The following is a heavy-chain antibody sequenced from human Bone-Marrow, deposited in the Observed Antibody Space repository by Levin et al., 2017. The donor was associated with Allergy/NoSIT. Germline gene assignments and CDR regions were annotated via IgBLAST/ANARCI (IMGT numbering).Heavy chain of an antibody. CDR1: GFTFSNAW. Sequence: TGGSLRLSCAASGFTFSNAWMNWVRQAPGKGLEWVGRIKSKTDGGTTDYAAPVKGRFTISRDDSKNTLYLQMNSLKTEDTAVYYCTTRYSGYEQLDAFDIWGQGTMVTVSS. D-gene: IGHD5-12*01. CDR3: TTRYSGYEQLDAFDI. J-gene: IGHJ3*02. V-gene: IGHV3-15*07. CDR2: IKSKTDGGTT.